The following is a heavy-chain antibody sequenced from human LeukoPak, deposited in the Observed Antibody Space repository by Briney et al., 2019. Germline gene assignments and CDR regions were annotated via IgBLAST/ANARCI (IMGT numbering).Heavy chain of an antibody. CDR2: TAVGSADT. D-gene: IGHD1-26*01. CDR1: GFTFSSST. Sequence: GASVKVSCKASGFTFSSSTIQWVRQARGQRLEWIGWTAVGSADTKYAQNLHERLTLTTDMSTSTAYMELSSLRSEDTAVYYCAAERYSDSCCWFDPWGQGTLVTVSS. CDR3: AAERYSDSCCWFDP. J-gene: IGHJ5*02. V-gene: IGHV1-58*02.